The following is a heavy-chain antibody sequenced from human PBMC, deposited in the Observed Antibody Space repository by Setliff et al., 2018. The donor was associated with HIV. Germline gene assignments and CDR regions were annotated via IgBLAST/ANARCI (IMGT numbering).Heavy chain of an antibody. CDR3: GGVAGYCAPSRCYGYNAFDI. D-gene: IGHD2-15*01. CDR2: IYHTGKT. J-gene: IGHJ3*02. Sequence: PSETLSLTCTVSGGSVSTSSYSWGWIRQPPEKGLEWIGTIYHTGKTYYNSSLNSRVTIAVDTSKDQFSLNLSTVTAADTAVYYCGGVAGYCAPSRCYGYNAFDIWGPGTMVTVSS. V-gene: IGHV4-39*01. CDR1: GGSVSTSSYS.